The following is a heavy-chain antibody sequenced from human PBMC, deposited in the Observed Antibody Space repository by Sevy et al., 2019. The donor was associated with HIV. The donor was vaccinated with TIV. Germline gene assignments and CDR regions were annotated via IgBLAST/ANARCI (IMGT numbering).Heavy chain of an antibody. J-gene: IGHJ4*02. D-gene: IGHD3-3*01. CDR1: GYTFTDYY. CDR2: MNPDSGDT. V-gene: IGHV1-2*02. CDR3: PRNPSVYDFLEL. Sequence: ASVKVSCKASGYTFTDYYIHWVRQAPGQGLEWMGWMNPDSGDTNYPQRFQDRDTMTRDTSISTAYMELRRVRSDDTALYYCPRNPSVYDFLELWGQGTLVSVSS.